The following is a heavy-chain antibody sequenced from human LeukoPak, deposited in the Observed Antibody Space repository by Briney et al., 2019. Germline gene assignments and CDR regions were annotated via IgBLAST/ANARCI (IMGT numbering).Heavy chain of an antibody. CDR2: FDPEDGET. Sequence: ASVKVSCKVSGYTLTELSMHWVRQAPGKGLEWMGGFDPEDGETIYAQKFQGRVTMTEDTSTDTAYMELSSLRSEDTAVYYCATATSRDFWSGYWAHYYGMDVWGQGTTVTVSS. CDR1: GYTLTELS. J-gene: IGHJ6*02. D-gene: IGHD3-3*01. CDR3: ATATSRDFWSGYWAHYYGMDV. V-gene: IGHV1-24*01.